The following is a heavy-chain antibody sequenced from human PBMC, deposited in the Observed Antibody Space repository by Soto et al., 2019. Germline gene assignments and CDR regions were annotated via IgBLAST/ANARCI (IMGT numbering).Heavy chain of an antibody. CDR3: AGGVLY. V-gene: IGHV4-31*03. Sequence: QVQLLESGPGLLKPSQTLSHTCTVSGGSISIGGYYWRWIRQHPGKGLEWIGYIYYSGVTYYSPSLKSRVTISIDTSKNQFSLKLSSVTAADTAVYYCAGGVLYWGQGTLVTVSS. CDR1: GGSISIGGYY. CDR2: IYYSGVT. J-gene: IGHJ4*02.